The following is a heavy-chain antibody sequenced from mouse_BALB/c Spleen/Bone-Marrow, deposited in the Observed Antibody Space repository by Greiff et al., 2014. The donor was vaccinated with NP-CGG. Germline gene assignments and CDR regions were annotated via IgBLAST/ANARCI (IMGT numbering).Heavy chain of an antibody. CDR2: INPSSGYI. Sequence: QVQLQQSGAELAKPGASVKMSCKASGYTFTDYWMHWVKQRPGQGLEWLGYINPSSGYIEYNQKFKDKATLTADKSSSTAYMQLNSLTSEDSAVYYCARVYDGFYFPLDYWGQGTSLTVSS. CDR3: ARVYDGFYFPLDY. V-gene: IGHV1-7*01. D-gene: IGHD2-3*01. J-gene: IGHJ2*02. CDR1: GYTFTDYW.